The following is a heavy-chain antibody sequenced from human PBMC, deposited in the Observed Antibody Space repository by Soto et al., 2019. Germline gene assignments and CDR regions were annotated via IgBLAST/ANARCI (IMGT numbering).Heavy chain of an antibody. CDR3: ARTTRVVTAPSYYYYYGMDV. V-gene: IGHV2-70*01. D-gene: IGHD2-21*02. CDR2: IDWDDDK. Sequence: SGPTLVNPTQTLTLTCTFSGFSLSTSGMCVSWIRQPPGKALEWLALIDWDDDKYYSTSLKTRLTISKDTSKNQVVLTMTNMDPVDTATYYCARTTRVVTAPSYYYYYGMDVWGQGTTVTVSS. CDR1: GFSLSTSGMC. J-gene: IGHJ6*02.